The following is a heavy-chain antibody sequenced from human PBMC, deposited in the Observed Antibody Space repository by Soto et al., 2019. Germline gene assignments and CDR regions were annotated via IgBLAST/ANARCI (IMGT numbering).Heavy chain of an antibody. J-gene: IGHJ4*02. CDR1: GFSFSTDE. Sequence: GGALRLSCAASGFSFSTDEMNWVRQAPGKGLEWVAYISSGSDTIHYADSVRGRFTVSRDNAKNSLYLQMNSLRVEDTALYYCARDRAAGGYWGQGTLVTAPQ. CDR3: ARDRAAGGY. D-gene: IGHD6-13*01. V-gene: IGHV3-48*03. CDR2: ISSGSDTI.